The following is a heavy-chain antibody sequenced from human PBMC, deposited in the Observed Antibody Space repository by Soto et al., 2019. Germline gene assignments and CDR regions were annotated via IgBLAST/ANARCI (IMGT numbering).Heavy chain of an antibody. CDR1: GGSISSGCYS. J-gene: IGHJ4*02. CDR2: ISHTGGT. V-gene: IGHV4-30-2*01. D-gene: IGHD7-27*01. Sequence: QLQLQESGSRLVKPSQTLSLTCAVSGGSISSGCYSWSWIRQPPGKGLEWIGYISHTGGTYYNPSLQSRVAISVARSKNQFSLKLNSVTAADTALYSCASLNGDPDYWGQGILVTVSS. CDR3: ASLNGDPDY.